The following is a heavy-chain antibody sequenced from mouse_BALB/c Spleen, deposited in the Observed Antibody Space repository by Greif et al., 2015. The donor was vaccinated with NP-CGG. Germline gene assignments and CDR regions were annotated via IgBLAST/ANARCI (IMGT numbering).Heavy chain of an antibody. CDR1: GFTFTDYY. CDR2: IRNKANGYTT. V-gene: IGHV7-3*02. Sequence: EVMLVESGGGLVQPGGSLRLSCATSGFTFTDYYMSWVRQPPGKALEWLGFIRNKANGYTTEYSASVKGRFTISRDNSQSILYLQMNTLRAEDSATYYCAREGRFAYWGQGTLVTVSA. J-gene: IGHJ3*01. CDR3: AREGRFAY.